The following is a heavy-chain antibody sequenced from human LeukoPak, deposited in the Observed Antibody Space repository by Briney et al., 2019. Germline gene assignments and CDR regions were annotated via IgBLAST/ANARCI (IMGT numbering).Heavy chain of an antibody. CDR1: GFTFSSYS. D-gene: IGHD2-2*01. Sequence: GGSLRLSCAASGFTFSSYSMNWVRQAPGKGLEWVSSISSSSSYIYYADSVKGRFTISRDNAKNSLYPQMNSLRAEDTAVYYCARAHCSSTSCYGDYWGQGTLVTVSS. CDR2: ISSSSSYI. V-gene: IGHV3-21*01. CDR3: ARAHCSSTSCYGDY. J-gene: IGHJ4*02.